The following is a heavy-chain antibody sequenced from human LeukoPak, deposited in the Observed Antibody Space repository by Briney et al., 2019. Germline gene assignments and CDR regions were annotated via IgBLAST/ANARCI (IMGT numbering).Heavy chain of an antibody. V-gene: IGHV3-49*04. CDR1: GLSFSAYN. Sequence: PGGSLRLSCAASGLSFSAYNMNWVRQAPGKGLEWVGFIRSKAYGGTTEYAASVKGRFTISRDDSKSIAYLQMNSLKTEDTAVYYCTRDMEIYYDSSGADYWGQGTLVTVSS. CDR3: TRDMEIYYDSSGADY. D-gene: IGHD3-22*01. CDR2: IRSKAYGGTT. J-gene: IGHJ4*02.